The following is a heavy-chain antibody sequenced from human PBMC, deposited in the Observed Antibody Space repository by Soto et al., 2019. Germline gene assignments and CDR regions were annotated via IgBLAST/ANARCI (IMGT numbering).Heavy chain of an antibody. CDR1: GFTFSSYA. J-gene: IGHJ2*01. CDR3: AKRTVGWYFDL. D-gene: IGHD4-17*01. V-gene: IGHV3-23*01. CDR2: ISGSGGST. Sequence: EVQLLESGGGLVQPGGSLRLSCAASGFTFSSYAMNWVRQAPGKGLEWVSVISGSGGSTYYADAVKGRFTISRDNSKNTLYLQMNSLRAEDTGVYYCAKRTVGWYFDLWGRGTLVTVSS.